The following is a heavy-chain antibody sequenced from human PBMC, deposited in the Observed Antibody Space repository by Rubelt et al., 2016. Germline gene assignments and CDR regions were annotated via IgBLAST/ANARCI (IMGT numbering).Heavy chain of an antibody. CDR3: ARVFLSSRYGMDV. J-gene: IGHJ6*02. CDR2: INPNSGGT. CDR1: GYTFTGYY. D-gene: IGHD6-19*01. V-gene: IGHV1-2*04. Sequence: ASGYTFTGYYMHWVRQAPGQGLEWMGWINPNSGGTNYAQKFQGWVTMTRDTSISTAYMELSRLRSDDTAVYYCARVFLSSRYGMDVWGQGTTVTVSS.